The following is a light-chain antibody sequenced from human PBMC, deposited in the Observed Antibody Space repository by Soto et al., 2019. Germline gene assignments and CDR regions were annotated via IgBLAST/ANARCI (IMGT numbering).Light chain of an antibody. V-gene: IGLV2-14*03. CDR3: NTYTSSSTLV. CDR2: NVY. J-gene: IGLJ2*01. Sequence: QLVLTPTASVSGSPGQSITISCTGTSSDVGGYNFVSWYQQHPGKAPKLMLYNVYDRPSGISHRFSGSRSGNTASLTISGLQAEDEAHYYCNTYTSSSTLVFGGGTKLTVL. CDR1: SSDVGGYNF.